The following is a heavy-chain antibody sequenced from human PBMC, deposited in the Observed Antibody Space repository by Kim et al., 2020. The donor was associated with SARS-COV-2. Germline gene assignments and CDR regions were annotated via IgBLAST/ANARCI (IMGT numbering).Heavy chain of an antibody. D-gene: IGHD3-9*01. V-gene: IGHV3-9*01. CDR3: AKALTGLFDY. Sequence: SIGYADSVKGRFTISRDNAKNSLYLQMNSLRAEDTALYYCAKALTGLFDYWGQGTLVTVSS. J-gene: IGHJ4*02. CDR2: SI.